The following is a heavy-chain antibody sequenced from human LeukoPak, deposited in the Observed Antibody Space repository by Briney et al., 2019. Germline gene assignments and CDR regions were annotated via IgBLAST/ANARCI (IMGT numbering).Heavy chain of an antibody. D-gene: IGHD3-9*01. CDR3: ARLQSYYDILTGFQGDV. CDR1: GYSFTSYW. CDR2: IYPGDYDT. J-gene: IGHJ6*02. Sequence: GESLKISCKGSGYSFTSYWIGWVRQMPGKGLEWMGIIYPGDYDTRYSPSFQGQVTISADKSISTAYLQWSSLKASDTAMYYCARLQSYYDILTGFQGDVWGQGTTVTVSS. V-gene: IGHV5-51*01.